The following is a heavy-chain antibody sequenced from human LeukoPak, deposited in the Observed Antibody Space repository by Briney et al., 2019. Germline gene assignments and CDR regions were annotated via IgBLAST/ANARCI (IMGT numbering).Heavy chain of an antibody. D-gene: IGHD3-3*01. J-gene: IGHJ4*02. CDR1: GGSISSYY. V-gene: IGHV4-59*01. CDR2: IYYSGST. Sequence: SETLSLTCTVSGGSISSYYWSWIRQPPGKGLEWIGYIYYSGSTNYNPSLKSRVTISVDTSKNQFSLKLSSVTAADTAVYYCAGELSGYDFWSGYYNRAYYFDYWGQGTLVTVSS. CDR3: AGELSGYDFWSGYYNRAYYFDY.